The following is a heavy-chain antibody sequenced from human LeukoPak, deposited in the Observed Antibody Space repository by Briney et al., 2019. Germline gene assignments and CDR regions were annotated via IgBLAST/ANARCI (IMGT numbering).Heavy chain of an antibody. D-gene: IGHD4-11*01. Sequence: PGRSLRLSCTASGFTFGDYAMSWVRQAPGKGLEWVGFIRSKASGGTTEYTASAKGRFTISRDDSKSIAYLQMNSLITEDTAVYYCTRGYSIDYWGQGTQVTVSS. CDR2: IRSKASGGTT. V-gene: IGHV3-49*04. CDR3: TRGYSIDY. J-gene: IGHJ4*02. CDR1: GFTFGDYA.